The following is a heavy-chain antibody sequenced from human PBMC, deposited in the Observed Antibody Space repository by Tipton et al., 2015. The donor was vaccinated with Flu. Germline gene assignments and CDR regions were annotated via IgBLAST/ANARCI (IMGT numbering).Heavy chain of an antibody. V-gene: IGHV4-39*07. J-gene: IGHJ5*02. CDR1: CGSISSSSYY. Sequence: TLSLTCTVSCGSISSSSYYWGWIRQPPGKGLEWIGSIYYSGSTYYNPSLKSRVTISVDTSKNQFSLKLSSVTAADTAVYYCARDVIPHVTGATRGNWFDPWGQGTLVTVSS. CDR2: IYYSGST. CDR3: ARDVIPHVTGATRGNWFDP. D-gene: IGHD1-26*01.